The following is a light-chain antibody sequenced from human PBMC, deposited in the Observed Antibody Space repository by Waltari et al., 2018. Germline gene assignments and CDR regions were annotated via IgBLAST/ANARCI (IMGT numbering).Light chain of an antibody. CDR2: STD. V-gene: IGLV1-44*01. J-gene: IGLJ1*01. CDR3: ASWDSGLKAYV. CDR1: LSNVGAGG. Sequence: QSLLTQAPSASGTPGQRVTVSCSGSLSNVGAGGVAWYQQVPGEAPKLRIYSTDARPSGVPDRFSGSKSGTSASLAIRGLRSEDEGDYYCASWDSGLKAYVFGTGTKVTAL.